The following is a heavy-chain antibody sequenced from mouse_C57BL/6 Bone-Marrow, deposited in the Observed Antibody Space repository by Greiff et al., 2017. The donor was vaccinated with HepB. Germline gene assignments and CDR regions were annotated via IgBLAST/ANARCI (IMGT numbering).Heavy chain of an antibody. Sequence: EVMLVESGGGLVQPGGSLKLSCAASGFTFSDYGMAWVRQAPRKGPEWVAFISNLAYSIYYADTVTGRFTISRENAKNTLYLEMSSLRSEDTAMYYCARWEDGYYFDYWGQGTTLTVSS. CDR3: ARWEDGYYFDY. J-gene: IGHJ2*01. CDR1: GFTFSDYG. CDR2: ISNLAYSI. D-gene: IGHD2-3*01. V-gene: IGHV5-15*01.